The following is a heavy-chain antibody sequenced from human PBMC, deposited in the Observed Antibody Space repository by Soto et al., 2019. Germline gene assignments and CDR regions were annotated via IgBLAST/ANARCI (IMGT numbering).Heavy chain of an antibody. CDR3: ARASRLSGACDY. CDR1: GYTFTSYG. CDR2: ISGFNRDT. V-gene: IGHV1-18*01. D-gene: IGHD4-17*01. J-gene: IGHJ4*02. Sequence: GASVKVSCKASGYTFTSYGISWVRQAPGQGLEWMGWISGFNRDTRYAKKCQGRVTMTKNTSTSTAYMEVRSLRSDDTAFYYCARASRLSGACDYWGQGTLVTVSS.